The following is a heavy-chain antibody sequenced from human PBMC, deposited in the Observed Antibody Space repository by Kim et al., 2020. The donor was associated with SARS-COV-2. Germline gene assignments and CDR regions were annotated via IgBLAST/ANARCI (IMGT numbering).Heavy chain of an antibody. CDR3: ARGVVEMATTSAAFDI. D-gene: IGHD5-12*01. CDR2: INAGNGNT. Sequence: ASVKVSCKASGYTFTSYAMHWVRQAPGQRLEWMGWINAGNGNTKYSQKFQGRVTITRDTSASTAYMELSSLRSEDTAVYYCARGVVEMATTSAAFDIWGQGTMVTVSS. J-gene: IGHJ3*02. V-gene: IGHV1-3*01. CDR1: GYTFTSYA.